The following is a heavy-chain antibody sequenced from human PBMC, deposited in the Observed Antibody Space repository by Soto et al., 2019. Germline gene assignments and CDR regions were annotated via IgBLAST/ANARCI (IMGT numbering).Heavy chain of an antibody. Sequence: QVQLQESGPGLVKPSQTLSLTCTVSGGSISSGGYYWSWIRQHPGKGLEWIGYIYYSGSTYYNPSLKSRVTISVDTSKNQFSLKLSSGTAADTAVYYCARVGGGYCTNGVCYGLDYWGQGTLVTVSS. CDR2: IYYSGST. CDR1: GGSISSGGYY. V-gene: IGHV4-31*03. CDR3: ARVGGGYCTNGVCYGLDY. D-gene: IGHD2-8*01. J-gene: IGHJ4*02.